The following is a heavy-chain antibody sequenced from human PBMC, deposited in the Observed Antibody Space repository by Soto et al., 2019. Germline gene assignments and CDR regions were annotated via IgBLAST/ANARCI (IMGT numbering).Heavy chain of an antibody. J-gene: IGHJ3*02. CDR1: GFTFSNYA. Sequence: GGSLRLSCAASGFTFSNYAMHWVRQAPGKGLEYVSAISSNGGSTFYANSVKGRFTISRDNTKNTLYLQMGSLRAEDMAVYYCARCRIFEVVNDSFDIWGQGTMVTVSS. CDR2: ISSNGGST. CDR3: ARCRIFEVVNDSFDI. D-gene: IGHD3-3*01. V-gene: IGHV3-64*01.